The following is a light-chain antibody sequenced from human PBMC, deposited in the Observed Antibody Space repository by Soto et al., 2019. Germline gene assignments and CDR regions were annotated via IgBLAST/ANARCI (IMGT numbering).Light chain of an antibody. CDR2: GAS. J-gene: IGKJ1*01. CDR1: QSVSSSY. Sequence: EIVLTQSPGTLSLPPGERATLSCRASQSVSSSYLAWYQQKPGQAPRLLIYGASSRATGIPDRFSGSGSGTDFTLTISRLEPEDFAVXXXXXXXXXXWXFXXGTKVDIK. V-gene: IGKV3-20*01. CDR3: XXXXXXXWX.